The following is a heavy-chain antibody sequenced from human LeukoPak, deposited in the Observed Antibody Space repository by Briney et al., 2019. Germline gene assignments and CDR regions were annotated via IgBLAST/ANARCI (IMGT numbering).Heavy chain of an antibody. CDR3: ARVEMATINGMDV. J-gene: IGHJ6*02. CDR2: ITPSGGST. Sequence: ASVKVSCKASGYTFTDYYMHWVRQAPGQGLEWMGIITPSGGSTNYAQKFQGRVTMTRDTSTTTVYMELSSLRSEDTAVYYCARVEMATINGMDVWGQETTVTVSS. V-gene: IGHV1-46*01. CDR1: GYTFTDYY. D-gene: IGHD5-24*01.